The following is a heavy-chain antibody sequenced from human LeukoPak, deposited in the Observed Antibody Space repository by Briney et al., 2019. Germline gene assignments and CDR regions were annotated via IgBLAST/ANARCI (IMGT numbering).Heavy chain of an antibody. D-gene: IGHD3-22*01. V-gene: IGHV4-39*01. J-gene: IGHJ3*01. Sequence: SETLSLTCAVSGGSISSTSYYWAWIRQPPGTGLEWIGTIYYSGSAYHNPSLKSRVTLSVDTSRNQFSLRLSSVDAADTAVYYCAKAGVRYFDSSGLYAFDFWGQGTTVTVSS. CDR1: GGSISSTSYY. CDR3: AKAGVRYFDSSGLYAFDF. CDR2: IYYSGSA.